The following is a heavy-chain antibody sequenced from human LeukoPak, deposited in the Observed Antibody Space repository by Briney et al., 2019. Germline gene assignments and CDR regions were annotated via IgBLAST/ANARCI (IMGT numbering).Heavy chain of an antibody. CDR3: AKGQRGFDC. CDR1: GFTFRDYG. D-gene: IGHD1-1*01. V-gene: IGHV3-23*01. CDR2: IVNSGGST. Sequence: GGTLRLSCVASGFTFRDYGMSWVRQAPGKGLEWVSGIVNSGGSTYYTDSVKGRFTISRDNSKDTLYLQINSLRAEDTALYYCAKGQRGFDCWGQGTLVTVSS. J-gene: IGHJ4*02.